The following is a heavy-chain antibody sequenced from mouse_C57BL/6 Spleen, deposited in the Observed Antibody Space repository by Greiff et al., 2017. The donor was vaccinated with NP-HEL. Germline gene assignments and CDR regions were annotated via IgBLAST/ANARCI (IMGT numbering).Heavy chain of an antibody. V-gene: IGHV1-82*01. CDR2: IYPGDGDT. J-gene: IGHJ1*03. Sequence: QVQLQQSGPELVKPGASVKISCKASGYAFSSSWMNWVKQRPGKGLEWIGRIYPGDGDTNYNGKFKGKATLTADKSSSTAYMQLSSLTSEDSAVYFCAREGRLLLRNFDVWGTGTTVTVSS. CDR3: AREGRLLLRNFDV. CDR1: GYAFSSSW. D-gene: IGHD1-1*01.